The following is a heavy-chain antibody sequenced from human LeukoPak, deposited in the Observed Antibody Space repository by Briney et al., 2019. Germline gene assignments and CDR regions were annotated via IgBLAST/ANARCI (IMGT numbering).Heavy chain of an antibody. J-gene: IGHJ4*02. CDR1: GFTFSSYS. Sequence: GGSLRLSCAASGFTFSSYSMNWVRHAPGKGLEWVSSISSSSSYIYYADSVKGRFTISRDNAKNSLYLQMNSLRAEDTAVYYCARDEYSSGWYDYWGQGTLVTVSS. D-gene: IGHD6-19*01. CDR3: ARDEYSSGWYDY. CDR2: ISSSSSYI. V-gene: IGHV3-21*01.